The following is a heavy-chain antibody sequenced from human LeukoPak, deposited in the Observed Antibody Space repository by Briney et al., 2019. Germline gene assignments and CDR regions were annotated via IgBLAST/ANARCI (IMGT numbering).Heavy chain of an antibody. CDR3: ARSRITIFGVVTAPQY. J-gene: IGHJ4*02. V-gene: IGHV1-46*01. D-gene: IGHD3-3*01. CDR2: INPSGGST. Sequence: ASVKVSCKASGYTFTSYYMHWVRQAPGQGLEWMGLINPSGGSTSYAQKFQGRVTMTRDTSTSTVYMELSSLRSEDTAVYYCARSRITIFGVVTAPQYWGQGTLVTVSS. CDR1: GYTFTSYY.